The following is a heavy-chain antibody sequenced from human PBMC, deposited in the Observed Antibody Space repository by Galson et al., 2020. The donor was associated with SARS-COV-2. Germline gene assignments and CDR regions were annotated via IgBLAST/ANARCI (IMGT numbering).Heavy chain of an antibody. CDR2: INHSGST. V-gene: IGHV4-34*01. J-gene: IGHJ4*02. CDR3: ARGRRGLTSRRLFELGSRGFGY. Sequence: SQASETLSLTCAVYGGSFSGYEWNWIRQPPGKGLEWIGEINHSGSTNYNPSLKSRVTISVDTSKNQFSLKLSSVTAADTAVYYCARGRRGLTSRRLFELGSRGFGYWGQGTLVTVSS. D-gene: IGHD7-27*01. CDR1: GGSFSGYE.